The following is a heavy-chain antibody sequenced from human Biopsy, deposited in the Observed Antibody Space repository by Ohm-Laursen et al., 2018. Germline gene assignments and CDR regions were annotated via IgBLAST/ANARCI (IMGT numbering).Heavy chain of an antibody. V-gene: IGHV4-31*03. CDR2: IFYSANT. CDR1: GVSINDGRYY. CDR3: ARLGSGDYFPTFFDF. D-gene: IGHD5-12*01. Sequence: SQTLSLTCTVSGVSINDGRYYWNWIRHHPGKGLEWIGNIFYSANTYYNPSLKSRVTISVDTSKNQFYLKLSSVTAADTDVYYCARLGSGDYFPTFFDFWGQGALVTVSS. J-gene: IGHJ4*02.